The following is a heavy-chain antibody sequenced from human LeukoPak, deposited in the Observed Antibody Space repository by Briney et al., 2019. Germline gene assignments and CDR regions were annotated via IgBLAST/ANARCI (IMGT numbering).Heavy chain of an antibody. CDR2: IYRSGST. V-gene: IGHV4-38-2*02. J-gene: IGHJ5*02. Sequence: PSETLSLTCTVSGYSISSGYYWGWIRQPPGKGLEWIGSIYRSGSTYYNPSLKSRVTISVDTSKNQFSLKLSSVTAADTAVYYCAKTLNHGGDWFDPWGQGTLVTVSS. D-gene: IGHD3-10*01. CDR1: GYSISSGYY. CDR3: AKTLNHGGDWFDP.